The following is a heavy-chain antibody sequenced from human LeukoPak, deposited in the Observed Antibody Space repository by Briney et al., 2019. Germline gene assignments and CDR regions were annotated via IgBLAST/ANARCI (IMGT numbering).Heavy chain of an antibody. CDR1: GFTFSSYW. V-gene: IGHV3-74*01. CDR2: INSDGSNT. CDR3: ASSRYSGSYFDY. Sequence: PGGSLRLSCATSGFTFSSYWMHWVRRAPGKGLVWVSRINSDGSNTNYADSVKGRFTISRDNAKNTLYLQMNSLRAEDTAVYYCASSRYSGSYFDYWGQGTLVTVSS. D-gene: IGHD1-26*01. J-gene: IGHJ4*02.